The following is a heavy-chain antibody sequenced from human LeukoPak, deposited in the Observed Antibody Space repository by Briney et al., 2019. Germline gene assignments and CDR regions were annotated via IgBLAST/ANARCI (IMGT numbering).Heavy chain of an antibody. CDR3: AKDLFGGPARAYFDY. Sequence: GGSLRLSCAASGFTFSMYPMSWVRQAPGKGLEWVSSVSGSGVHTYYADSVKGRFTIYRDNSKNTLYLQMNSLRAEDTAVYFCAKDLFGGPARAYFDYGGQGILVTVSS. J-gene: IGHJ4*02. CDR2: VSGSGVHT. CDR1: GFTFSMYP. V-gene: IGHV3-23*01. D-gene: IGHD3-16*01.